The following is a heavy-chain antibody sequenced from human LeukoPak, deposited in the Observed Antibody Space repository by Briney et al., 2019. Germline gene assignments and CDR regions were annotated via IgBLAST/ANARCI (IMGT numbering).Heavy chain of an antibody. D-gene: IGHD3-10*01. CDR1: GFTFKDYY. CDR3: AREKGGSYGSGSRFDL. V-gene: IGHV3-11*01. CDR2: ISSGGDTI. J-gene: IGHJ2*01. Sequence: GVSLRLSCEASGFTFKDYYMSWIRQAPGKGLEWVSYISSGGDTIKYADSVKGRFTISRDNAKNSLYLQMNSLRAEDTAVYYCAREKGGSYGSGSRFDLWGRGALGTVSS.